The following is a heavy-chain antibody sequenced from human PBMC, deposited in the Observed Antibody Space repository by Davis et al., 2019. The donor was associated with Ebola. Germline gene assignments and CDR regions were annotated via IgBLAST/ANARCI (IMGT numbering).Heavy chain of an antibody. J-gene: IGHJ4*02. D-gene: IGHD5-18*01. CDR3: AKVDTAMVRIGIAVAGTLDY. Sequence: GESLKISCAASGFTFSSYAMSWVRQAPGKGLEWVSRISAIGGDTYYADSVKGRFTISRDNSKNTLYLQMNSLRAEDTAVYYCAKVDTAMVRIGIAVAGTLDYWGQGTLVTVSS. V-gene: IGHV3-23*01. CDR2: ISAIGGDT. CDR1: GFTFSSYA.